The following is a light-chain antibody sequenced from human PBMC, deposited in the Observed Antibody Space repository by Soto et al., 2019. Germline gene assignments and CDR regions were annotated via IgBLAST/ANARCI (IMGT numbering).Light chain of an antibody. CDR3: QQLNGYPIT. CDR1: QGVSSH. V-gene: IGKV1-9*01. Sequence: DIQLTQSPSFLSASVGDTVTITCRARQGVSSHLAWYQQKPGKAPNLLIHEASTLQSGVPSRFSGSGSGTEFTLTVSSLQPDDFATYFCQQLNGYPITFGGGTKVEIK. CDR2: EAS. J-gene: IGKJ4*01.